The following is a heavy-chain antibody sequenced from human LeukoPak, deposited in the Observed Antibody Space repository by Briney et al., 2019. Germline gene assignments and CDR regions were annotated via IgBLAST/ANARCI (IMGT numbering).Heavy chain of an antibody. CDR2: ISYDGSNK. J-gene: IGHJ4*02. D-gene: IGHD3/OR15-3a*01. CDR3: GDFWTGYPDNEDFGY. Sequence: GGSLRLSCAASGFTFSSYAMHWVRQAPGKGLEWVAVISYDGSNKYYADSVKGRFTISRDNSKNTLYLQVNSLRAEDTAVYYCGDFWTGYPDNEDFGYWGQGTLVTVSS. CDR1: GFTFSSYA. V-gene: IGHV3-30-3*01.